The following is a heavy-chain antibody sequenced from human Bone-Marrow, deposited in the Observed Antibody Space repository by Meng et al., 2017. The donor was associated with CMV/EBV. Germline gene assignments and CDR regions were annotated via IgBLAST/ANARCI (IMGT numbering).Heavy chain of an antibody. CDR2: ISWNSGST. V-gene: IGHV3-9*01. D-gene: IGHD2-2*02. CDR3: ARERDIVVVPAAIPLFNYYYGMDV. Sequence: GGSLRLSCAASGFTFDDYAMHWVRQAPGKGLEWVSGISWNSGSTGYADSVKGRFTISRENAKNSLYLQMNSLRAEDTAVYYCARERDIVVVPAAIPLFNYYYGMDVWGQGTTVTVSS. J-gene: IGHJ6*01. CDR1: GFTFDDYA.